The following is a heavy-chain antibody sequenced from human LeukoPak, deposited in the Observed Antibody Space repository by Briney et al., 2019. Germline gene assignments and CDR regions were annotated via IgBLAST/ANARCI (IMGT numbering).Heavy chain of an antibody. V-gene: IGHV7-4-1*02. CDR1: GYTFTSYA. Sequence: AASVKVSCKASGYTFTSYAMNWVRQAPGQGLEWMGWINTNTGNPTYAQGFTGRFVFSLDTSVSTAYLQISSLKAEDTAVYYCARDYKILWFGEPVIGYWGQGTLVTVSS. J-gene: IGHJ4*02. D-gene: IGHD3-10*01. CDR3: ARDYKILWFGEPVIGY. CDR2: INTNTGNP.